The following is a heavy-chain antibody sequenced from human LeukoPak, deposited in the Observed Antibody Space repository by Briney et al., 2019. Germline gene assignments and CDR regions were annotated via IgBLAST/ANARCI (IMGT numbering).Heavy chain of an antibody. Sequence: SETLSLTCAVYGGSFSGYYWSWIRQPPGKGLEWIGEINHSGSTNYNPSLKSRVTISVDTSKNQFSLKLSSVTAADTAVYYCARAPFWSGYYRDAFDIWGQGTMVIVSS. CDR3: ARAPFWSGYYRDAFDI. D-gene: IGHD3-3*01. J-gene: IGHJ3*02. CDR2: INHSGST. CDR1: GGSFSGYY. V-gene: IGHV4-34*01.